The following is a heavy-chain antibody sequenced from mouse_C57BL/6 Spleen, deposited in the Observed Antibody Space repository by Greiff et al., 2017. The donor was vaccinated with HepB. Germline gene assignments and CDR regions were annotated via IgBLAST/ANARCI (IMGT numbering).Heavy chain of an antibody. J-gene: IGHJ2*01. D-gene: IGHD1-1*01. CDR3: ARDSTTVFDY. V-gene: IGHV5-16*01. Sequence: EVQRVESEGGLVQPGSSMKLSCTASGFTFSDYYMAWVRQVPEKGLEWVANINYDGSSTYYLDSLKSRFIISRDNAKNILYLQMSSLKSEDTATYYCARDSTTVFDYWGQGTTLTVSS. CDR1: GFTFSDYY. CDR2: INYDGSST.